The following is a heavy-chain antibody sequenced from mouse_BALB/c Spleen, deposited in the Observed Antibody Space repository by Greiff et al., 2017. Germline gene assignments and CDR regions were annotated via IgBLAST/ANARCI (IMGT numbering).Heavy chain of an antibody. V-gene: IGHV3-6*02. CDR3: ANYGNYVGYFDY. CDR1: GYSITSGYY. CDR2: ISYDGSN. Sequence: EVKLVESGPGLVKPSQSLSLTCSVTGYSITSGYYWNWIRQFPGNKLEWMGYISYDGSNNYNPSLKNRISITRDTSKNQFFLKLNSVTTEDTATYYCANYGNYVGYFDYWGQGTTLTVSS. D-gene: IGHD2-1*01. J-gene: IGHJ2*01.